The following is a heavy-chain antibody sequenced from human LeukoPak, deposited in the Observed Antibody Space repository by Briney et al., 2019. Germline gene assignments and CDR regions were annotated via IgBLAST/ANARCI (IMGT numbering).Heavy chain of an antibody. Sequence: SETLSLTCDVSGYSISSGYYWGWIRQPPGQGLEWIGSIYHTGNTYYNPSLKSRVTISVDTSKNQFSLKLSSVTAADTAVYYCARPLSGSFSFNYWGQGTLVTVSS. D-gene: IGHD1-26*01. CDR2: IYHTGNT. CDR1: GYSISSGYY. CDR3: ARPLSGSFSFNY. V-gene: IGHV4-38-2*01. J-gene: IGHJ4*02.